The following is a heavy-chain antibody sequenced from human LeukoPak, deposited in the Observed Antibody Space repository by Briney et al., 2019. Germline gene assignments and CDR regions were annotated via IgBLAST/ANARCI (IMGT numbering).Heavy chain of an antibody. D-gene: IGHD3-22*01. CDR2: INHSGST. Sequence: SETLSLTCAVYGGSFSGYYWSWIRQPPGKGLEWIGEINHSGSTNYNPSLKSRVTISVDTSKNQFSLKLSSVTAADTAVYYCARVYDSSGYFDYWGQGTLVTVSS. CDR1: GGSFSGYY. J-gene: IGHJ4*02. CDR3: ARVYDSSGYFDY. V-gene: IGHV4-34*01.